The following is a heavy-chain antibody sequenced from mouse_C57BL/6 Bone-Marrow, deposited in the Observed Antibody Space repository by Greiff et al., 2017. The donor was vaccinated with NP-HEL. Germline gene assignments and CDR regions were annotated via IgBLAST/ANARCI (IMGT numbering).Heavy chain of an antibody. J-gene: IGHJ4*01. V-gene: IGHV2-2*01. D-gene: IGHD1-1*01. CDR2: IWSGGST. CDR3: ARNPSITTVVPYAMDY. Sequence: VQLQQSGPGLVQPSQSLSITCTVSGFSLTSYGVHWVRQSPGTGLEWLGVIWSGGSTDYNAAFISRLSISKDNSKSQVFFKMNSLQADDTAIYYCARNPSITTVVPYAMDYWGQGTSVTVSS. CDR1: GFSLTSYG.